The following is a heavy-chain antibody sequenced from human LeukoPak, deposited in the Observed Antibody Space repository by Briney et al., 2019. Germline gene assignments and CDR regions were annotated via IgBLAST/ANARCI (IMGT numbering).Heavy chain of an antibody. J-gene: IGHJ5*02. V-gene: IGHV2-26*01. CDR2: IFSNDEK. CDR3: VRIRRTITMIVVASNWFDP. Sequence: SGPTLVNPTETLTLTCTVSGFSLSNARMGVSWIRQPPGKALEWLAHIFSNDEKSYSTSLKSRLTISKDTSKSQVVLTMTNMDPVDTATYYCVRIRRTITMIVVASNWFDPWGQGTLVTVSS. CDR1: GFSLSNARMG. D-gene: IGHD3-22*01.